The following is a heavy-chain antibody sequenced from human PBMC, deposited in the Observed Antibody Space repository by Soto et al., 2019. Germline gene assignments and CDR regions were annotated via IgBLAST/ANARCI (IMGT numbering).Heavy chain of an antibody. CDR3: AKKNRGQGKPYYYMDV. Sequence: GGSLRLSCAASGFTFSSYGMHWVRQAPGKGLEWVAVISYDGSNKYYADSVKGRFTISRDNSKNTLYLQMNSLRAEDTAVYYCAKKNRGQGKPYYYMDVWGKGTTVTVSS. V-gene: IGHV3-30*18. CDR1: GFTFSSYG. D-gene: IGHD3-10*01. CDR2: ISYDGSNK. J-gene: IGHJ6*03.